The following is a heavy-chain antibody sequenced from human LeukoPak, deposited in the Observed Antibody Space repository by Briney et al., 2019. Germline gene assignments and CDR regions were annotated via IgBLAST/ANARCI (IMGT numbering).Heavy chain of an antibody. V-gene: IGHV4-59*12. CDR2: IYYSGST. J-gene: IGHJ3*02. CDR3: ARERGDYGGDAFDI. CDR1: GGSFSGYY. D-gene: IGHD4-23*01. Sequence: SETLSLTCAVYGGSFSGYYWSWIRQPPGKGLEWIGYIYYSGSTYYNPSLKSRVTISVDTSKNQFSLKLSSVTAADTAVYYCARERGDYGGDAFDIWGQGTMVTVSS.